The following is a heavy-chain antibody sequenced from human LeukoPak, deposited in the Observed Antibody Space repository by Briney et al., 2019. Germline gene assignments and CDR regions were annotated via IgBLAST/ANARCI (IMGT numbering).Heavy chain of an antibody. CDR3: ARDPPSYYDIIGRFDP. Sequence: PGGSLRLSCAASGFTFSSYWMSWVRQAPGKGLEWVAVISYDGSNKYYADSVKGRFTTSRDNSKNTLYLQMNSLRAEDTAVYYCARDPPSYYDIIGRFDPWGQGTLVTVSS. CDR2: ISYDGSNK. J-gene: IGHJ5*02. V-gene: IGHV3-30*03. D-gene: IGHD3-22*01. CDR1: GFTFSSYW.